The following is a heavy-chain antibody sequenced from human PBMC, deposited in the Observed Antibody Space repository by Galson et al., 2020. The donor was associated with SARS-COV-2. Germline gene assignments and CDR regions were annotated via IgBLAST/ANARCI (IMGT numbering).Heavy chain of an antibody. CDR3: AKDYDY. CDR1: GFTFSSYG. J-gene: IGHJ4*02. V-gene: IGHV3-30*18. CDR2: ISYDGSNK. Sequence: GGSLRLSCAASGFTFSSYGMHWVRQAPGKGLEWVAVISYDGSNKYYADSVKGRFTISRDNSKNTLYLQMNSLRAEDTAVYYCAKDYDYWGQGTLVTVSS.